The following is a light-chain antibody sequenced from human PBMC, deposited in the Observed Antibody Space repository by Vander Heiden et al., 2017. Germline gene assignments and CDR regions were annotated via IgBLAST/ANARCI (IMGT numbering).Light chain of an antibody. CDR3: SSYTSSSTLYV. V-gene: IGLV2-14*01. CDR2: DVS. Sequence: QSALTQPASVSGSPVQSITISCTGTSSDVGGYNYVSWYQQHPGKAPKLMIYDVSNRPSGVSNRFSGSKSGNTASLTISGRQAEDEADYYCSSYTSSSTLYVFGTGTKVTVL. CDR1: SSDVGGYNY. J-gene: IGLJ1*01.